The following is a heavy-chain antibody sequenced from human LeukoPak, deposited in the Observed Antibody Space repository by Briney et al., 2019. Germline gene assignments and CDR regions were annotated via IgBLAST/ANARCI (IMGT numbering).Heavy chain of an antibody. Sequence: ESLKISCKGSGYSFTNYWIGWLRQMPGKGLEWMGIIYPGDSDTRYSPSFQGQVTISADKSINTAYLQWSSLKASDTAMYYCARHRPYSSGWRHFDYWGQGTLVTVSS. CDR1: GYSFTNYW. CDR2: IYPGDSDT. D-gene: IGHD6-19*01. V-gene: IGHV5-51*01. J-gene: IGHJ4*02. CDR3: ARHRPYSSGWRHFDY.